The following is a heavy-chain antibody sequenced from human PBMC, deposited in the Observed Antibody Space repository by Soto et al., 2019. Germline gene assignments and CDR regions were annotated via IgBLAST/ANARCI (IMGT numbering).Heavy chain of an antibody. V-gene: IGHV1-18*01. Sequence: IQLVQSGAEMKRPGASVKVSCKASGYRFTSYGINWVRQAPGQGLEWMGWISAHNSRTNFAQRFQGRVSLTTDTSTSTAHMELRSLRSDDTAVYYCARGAYSSSWFDPWGQGTLVTVSS. CDR1: GYRFTSYG. J-gene: IGHJ5*02. CDR2: ISAHNSRT. D-gene: IGHD6-13*01. CDR3: ARGAYSSSWFDP.